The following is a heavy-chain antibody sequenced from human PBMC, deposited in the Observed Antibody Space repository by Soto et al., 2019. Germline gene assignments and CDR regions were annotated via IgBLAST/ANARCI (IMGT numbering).Heavy chain of an antibody. CDR1: GFTFSGSA. CDR3: TRQLLMGVENWCEP. V-gene: IGHV3-73*01. D-gene: IGHD2-8*01. Sequence: PWGSRRLSCAASGFTFSGSAMHWVRQASGKGLEWVGRIRIKANSYATAYAASVKGRFTISRDDSKNTAYLQMNSLKTEDTAVYYCTRQLLMGVENWCEPWGHGNRVNVST. J-gene: IGHJ5*02. CDR2: IRIKANSYAT.